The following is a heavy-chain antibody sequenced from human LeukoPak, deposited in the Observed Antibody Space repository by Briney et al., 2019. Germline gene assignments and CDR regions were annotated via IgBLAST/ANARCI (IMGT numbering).Heavy chain of an antibody. Sequence: GRSLRLSCAASGFTFSSYGMHWVRQAPGKGLEWVAVIWYDGSNKYYADSVKGRFTISRDNSKNTLYLQMNSLRAEDTAVYYCARDGYYGSGSNYYYYMDVWGKGTTVTVSS. D-gene: IGHD3-10*01. V-gene: IGHV3-33*01. J-gene: IGHJ6*03. CDR3: ARDGYYGSGSNYYYYMDV. CDR1: GFTFSSYG. CDR2: IWYDGSNK.